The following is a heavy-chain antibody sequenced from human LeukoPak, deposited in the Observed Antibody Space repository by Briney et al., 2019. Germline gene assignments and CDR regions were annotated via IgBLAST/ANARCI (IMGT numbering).Heavy chain of an antibody. CDR3: ARLRNGYRDFDY. CDR1: GYTFTVYY. CDR2: INPNSGGT. V-gene: IGHV1-2*02. Sequence: GASVKVSCKASGYTFTVYYMHWIRQAPGQGLEWMGWINPNSGGTKYAQKFQGRVTMTRDTSISTAYMELNWLTSDDTAVYYCARLRNGYRDFDYWGQGTLVTVSS. D-gene: IGHD5-18*01. J-gene: IGHJ4*02.